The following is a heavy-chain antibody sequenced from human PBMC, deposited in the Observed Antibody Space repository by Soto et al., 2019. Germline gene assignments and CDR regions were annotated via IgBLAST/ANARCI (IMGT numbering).Heavy chain of an antibody. V-gene: IGHV3-21*01. CDR2: ISSSSSYI. CDR3: ARVSGIDDSWSGRGWFDP. CDR1: GFTFSSYS. Sequence: GGSLRLSCAASGFTFSSYSMNWVRQAPGKGLEWVSSISSSSSYIYYADSVKGRFTISRDNAKNSLYLQMNSLRAEDTAVYYCARVSGIDDSWSGRGWFDPWGQGTLVTVSS. J-gene: IGHJ5*02. D-gene: IGHD3-3*01.